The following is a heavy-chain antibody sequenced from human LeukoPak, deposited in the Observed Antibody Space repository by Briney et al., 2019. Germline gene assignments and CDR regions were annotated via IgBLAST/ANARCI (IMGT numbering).Heavy chain of an antibody. CDR1: GFTFSSYE. J-gene: IGHJ4*02. V-gene: IGHV3-48*03. D-gene: IGHD2-21*02. Sequence: PGGSLRLSCAASGFTFSSYELNWVRQAPGKGLEWVSYISSSGSTIKYADSVKGRFTISRGSAKNSLYLQMNSLRAEDTAVYYCARDSDLYCGGDCYFGYWGRGTLVTVSS. CDR3: ARDSDLYCGGDCYFGY. CDR2: ISSSGSTI.